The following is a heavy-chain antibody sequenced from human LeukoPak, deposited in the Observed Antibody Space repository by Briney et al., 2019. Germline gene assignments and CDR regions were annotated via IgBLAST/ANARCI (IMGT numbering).Heavy chain of an antibody. J-gene: IGHJ4*02. D-gene: IGHD3-10*01. CDR2: ISGSGGST. CDR3: ARGAVLWFGEQRYYFDY. Sequence: GGSLRLSCAASGFTFSSYAMSWVRQAPGKGLEWVSAISGSGGSTYYADSVKGRFTISRDNSKNTLYLQMNSLRAEDTAVYYCARGAVLWFGEQRYYFDYWGQGTLVTVSS. V-gene: IGHV3-23*01. CDR1: GFTFSSYA.